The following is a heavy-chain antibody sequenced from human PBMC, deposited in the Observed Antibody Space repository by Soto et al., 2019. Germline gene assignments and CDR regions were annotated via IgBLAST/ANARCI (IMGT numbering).Heavy chain of an antibody. CDR1: GGSISSYY. CDR2: IYYSGST. J-gene: IGHJ4*02. Sequence: PSETLSLTCTVSGGSISSYYWSWIRQPPGKGLEWIGSIYYSGSTYYNPSLKSRVTISVDTSKNQFSLKLSSVTAADTAVYYCARGPPFGYWGQGTLVTVSS. CDR3: ARGPPFGY. D-gene: IGHD3-10*01. V-gene: IGHV4-59*05.